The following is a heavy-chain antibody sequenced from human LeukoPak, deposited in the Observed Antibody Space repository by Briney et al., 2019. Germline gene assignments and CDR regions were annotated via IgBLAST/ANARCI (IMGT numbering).Heavy chain of an antibody. CDR3: ATALYYDSKSRAFDI. D-gene: IGHD3-22*01. J-gene: IGHJ3*02. V-gene: IGHV1-24*01. Sequence: ASVKVSCKVSGYTLTELSMHWVRQAPGKGLEWMGGFDPEDGETIYAQKFQGRVTMTEDTSTDTAYMELSSLRSEDTAVYYCATALYYDSKSRAFDIWGQGTMVTVSS. CDR2: FDPEDGET. CDR1: GYTLTELS.